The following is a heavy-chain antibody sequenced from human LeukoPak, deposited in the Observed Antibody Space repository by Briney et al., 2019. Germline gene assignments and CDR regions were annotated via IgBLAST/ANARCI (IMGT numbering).Heavy chain of an antibody. CDR1: GFTFSGYW. J-gene: IGHJ4*02. Sequence: GGSLRLSCAASGFTFSGYWMSWVRQTPGNGLEWAANIKEDGNEKYYVDSVKSRFTISRDNAKNSLYLQMGSLRAEDTDVYYCAKDGGVAGLFQYWGQGTLVTVSS. CDR2: IKEDGNEK. CDR3: AKDGGVAGLFQY. V-gene: IGHV3-7*01. D-gene: IGHD6-19*01.